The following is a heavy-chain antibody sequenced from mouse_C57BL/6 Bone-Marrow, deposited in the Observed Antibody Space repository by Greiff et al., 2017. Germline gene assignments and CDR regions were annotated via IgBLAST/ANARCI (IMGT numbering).Heavy chain of an antibody. J-gene: IGHJ3*01. D-gene: IGHD2-5*01. V-gene: IGHV1-81*01. Sequence: VQLQQSGAELARPGASVKLSCKASGYTFTSYGISWVKQRTGQGLEWIGEIYPRSGNTYYNEKFKGKATLTADKSSSKAYMELRSLTSEDSAVYFCALYYSIYVSPYWGQGTLVTVSA. CDR2: IYPRSGNT. CDR3: ALYYSIYVSPY. CDR1: GYTFTSYG.